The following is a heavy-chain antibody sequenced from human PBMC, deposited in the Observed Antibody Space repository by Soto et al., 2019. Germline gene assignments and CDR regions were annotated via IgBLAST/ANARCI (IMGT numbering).Heavy chain of an antibody. D-gene: IGHD4-17*01. Sequence: QVQLVESGGGVVQPGRSLRLSCAASGFTFSSYGMHWVRQAPGKGLEWVAVISYDGSNKYYADSVKGRFTISRDNSKNTLYLQMNSLRAEDTAVYYCAKELAYGDYGLFDYWGQGTLVTVSS. V-gene: IGHV3-30*18. CDR1: GFTFSSYG. CDR3: AKELAYGDYGLFDY. J-gene: IGHJ4*02. CDR2: ISYDGSNK.